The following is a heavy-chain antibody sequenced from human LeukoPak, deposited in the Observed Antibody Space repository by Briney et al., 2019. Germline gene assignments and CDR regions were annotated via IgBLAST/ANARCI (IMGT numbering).Heavy chain of an antibody. V-gene: IGHV4-59*08. D-gene: IGHD3-22*01. CDR1: GGSISSYY. CDR3: ARHVRYYDSSGYYYFDY. J-gene: IGHJ4*02. CDR2: IYYSGST. Sequence: PSETLSLTCTVSGGSISSYYWSWIRQPPGKGLEWIGYIYYSGSTNYNPSLKSRVTISVDTSKNQFSLKLSSVTAADTAVYYCARHVRYYDSSGYYYFDYWGQGTLVTVSS.